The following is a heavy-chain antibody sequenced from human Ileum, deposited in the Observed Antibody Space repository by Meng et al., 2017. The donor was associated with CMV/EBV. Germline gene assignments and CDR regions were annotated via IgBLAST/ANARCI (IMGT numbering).Heavy chain of an antibody. V-gene: IGHV4-39*07. J-gene: IGHJ4*02. CDR2: VYYSGTT. Sequence: LPLHESGPGLVKPSETLSLTCTASGGSTTSSTYYWGWIRQPPGKGLEWIGSVYYSGTTYYNPSLKSRVNMSIDTSKNRFSLKLSSATAADTAVYYCARNVGFYSSQIAYWGQGALVTVSS. CDR3: ARNVGFYSSQIAY. CDR1: GGSTTSSTYY. D-gene: IGHD3-3*01.